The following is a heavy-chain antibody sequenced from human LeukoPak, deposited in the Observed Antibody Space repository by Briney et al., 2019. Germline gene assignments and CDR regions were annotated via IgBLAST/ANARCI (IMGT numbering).Heavy chain of an antibody. CDR3: ARSDSYSFDY. CDR2: IYPGDSHT. CDR1: GYSFTNYW. D-gene: IGHD3-3*01. J-gene: IGHJ4*02. Sequence: GESLRISCKGSGYSFTNYWIGWVRQMPGKGLEWVGVIYPGDSHTRYSPSFQGQVTISADKSVSTSYLQWSSLKASDTAIFYCARSDSYSFDYWGQGTLVTVSS. V-gene: IGHV5-51*01.